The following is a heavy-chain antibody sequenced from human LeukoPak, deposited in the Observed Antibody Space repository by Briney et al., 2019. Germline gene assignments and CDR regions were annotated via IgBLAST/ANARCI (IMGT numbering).Heavy chain of an antibody. D-gene: IGHD3-22*01. CDR3: ARDQVDYDIPDHFDY. J-gene: IGHJ4*02. CDR2: ISQSGNS. Sequence: SETLSLTCKVSGDSISSSTCNWSWIRQPPGKGLEWIGYISQSGNSYFTPSLKSRATISVDRSKSHFSLTLISVTAADTAVYYCARDQVDYDIPDHFDYWGKGTLVAVSS. V-gene: IGHV4-30-2*01. CDR1: GDSISSSTCN.